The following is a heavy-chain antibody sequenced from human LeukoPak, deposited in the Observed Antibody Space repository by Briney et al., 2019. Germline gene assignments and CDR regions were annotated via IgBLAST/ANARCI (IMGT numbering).Heavy chain of an antibody. D-gene: IGHD3-9*01. CDR3: AKSLRYFDWLFDH. J-gene: IGHJ5*02. V-gene: IGHV3-9*01. Sequence: GRSLRLSCAASGFTFDDYAMHWVRQAPGKGLEWVSGISWNSGSIGYADSVKGRFTISRDNAKNSLYLQMNSLRAEDTALYYCAKSLRYFDWLFDHWGQGTLVTVSS. CDR2: ISWNSGSI. CDR1: GFTFDDYA.